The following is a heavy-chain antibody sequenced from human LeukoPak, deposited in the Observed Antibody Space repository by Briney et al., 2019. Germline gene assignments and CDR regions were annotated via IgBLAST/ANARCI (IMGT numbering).Heavy chain of an antibody. D-gene: IGHD3-10*01. Sequence: PSETLSLTCSVSGGSIRSYFWSWIRQTPGKGLEWIGFMSYSGINNYNLSLKSRVTISLDTSRNQFSLRLNSVTAADTAVYYCTRAEGAWGYGSSGFDSWGQGILVTVSS. CDR1: GGSIRSYF. CDR2: MSYSGIN. CDR3: TRAEGAWGYGSSGFDS. V-gene: IGHV4-59*13. J-gene: IGHJ4*02.